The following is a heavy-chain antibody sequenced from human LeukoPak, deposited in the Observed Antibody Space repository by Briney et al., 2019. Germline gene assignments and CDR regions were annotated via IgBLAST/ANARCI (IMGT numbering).Heavy chain of an antibody. CDR1: GFTFSSYG. CDR2: MWYDGSNK. Sequence: GRSLRLSCAASGFTFSSYGMHWVRQAPGKGLEWVAVMWYDGSNKYYADSVKGRFTISRDNSKNTLYLQMNSLRAEDTAVYYCARVWYPTNYYYYGMDVWGQGTTVTVSS. D-gene: IGHD1-26*01. CDR3: ARVWYPTNYYYYGMDV. J-gene: IGHJ6*02. V-gene: IGHV3-33*01.